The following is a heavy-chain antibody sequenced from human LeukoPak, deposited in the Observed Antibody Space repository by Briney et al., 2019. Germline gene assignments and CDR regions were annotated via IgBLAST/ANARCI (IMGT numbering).Heavy chain of an antibody. V-gene: IGHV3-53*01. J-gene: IGHJ4*02. CDR2: IYTGGRT. CDR1: GFTVSSNY. D-gene: IGHD6-13*01. Sequence: PGGSLRLSCAASGFTVSSNYMSWVRQAPGKGPEWVSVIYTGGRTYYADSVKGRFTISRDNSKNTLFLQMNNLRAEDTAVYYCSAAAYYWGQGTLVTVSS. CDR3: SAAAYY.